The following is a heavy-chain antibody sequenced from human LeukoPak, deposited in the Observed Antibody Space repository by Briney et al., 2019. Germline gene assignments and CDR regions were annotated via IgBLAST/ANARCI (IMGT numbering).Heavy chain of an antibody. CDR3: ARHVGYYDTTGNFRDY. Sequence: SETLSLTCTVSGGAITGSSYYWGWIRQPPGKGLEWIGSMYYTGSTYYNPSLKSRVTISVDTSKNQFSLKLSSVTAADTAVYHCARHVGYYDTTGNFRDYWGQGTLVTVSS. J-gene: IGHJ4*02. CDR2: MYYTGST. D-gene: IGHD3-22*01. V-gene: IGHV4-39*01. CDR1: GGAITGSSYY.